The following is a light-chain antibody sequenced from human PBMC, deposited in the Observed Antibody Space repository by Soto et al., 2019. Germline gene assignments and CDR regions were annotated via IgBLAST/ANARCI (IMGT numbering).Light chain of an antibody. J-gene: IGKJ1*01. Sequence: DIVMTQSPDSLAVSLGERATINCKSSQSVLHSSHNKNYLAWYQQKPGQPPKLLIYWASTRKSGVPDRFSGSGYGTDFTLPISSLQAEDVAVYYCQHYYTTPRTFGQGTKVEIK. CDR1: QSVLHSSHNKNY. V-gene: IGKV4-1*01. CDR3: QHYYTTPRT. CDR2: WAS.